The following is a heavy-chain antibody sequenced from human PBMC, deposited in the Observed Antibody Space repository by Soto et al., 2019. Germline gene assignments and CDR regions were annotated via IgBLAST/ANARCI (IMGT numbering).Heavy chain of an antibody. J-gene: IGHJ4*02. CDR1: GFTFENYA. CDR3: ARRLTPSVTAMGY. D-gene: IGHD2-21*02. V-gene: IGHV3-9*01. CDR2: LSWDSGSV. Sequence: EVQLVESGGGLVQPGRSLRLSCAASGFTFENYAMHWVRQAPGKGLEWVSGLSWDSGSVGYAASVKGRFIISRDNSKNTVLLQMSSLGPEDTAVYYCARRLTPSVTAMGYWGQGTLVTVSS.